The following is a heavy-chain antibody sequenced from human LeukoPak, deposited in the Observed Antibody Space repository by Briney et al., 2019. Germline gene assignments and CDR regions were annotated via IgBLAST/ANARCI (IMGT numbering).Heavy chain of an antibody. CDR3: ARDVSSLASAEFDC. Sequence: SETLSLTCTVSGGSFSSYYWSWLRQPAGKGPEWIGRIYPSGTTVYNPSLNSRVTMSVDTSKGQFSLSLTSVTAADTAMYYCARDVSSLASAEFDCWGQGTPVTVSS. J-gene: IGHJ4*02. D-gene: IGHD6-6*01. CDR2: IYPSGTT. CDR1: GGSFSSYY. V-gene: IGHV4-4*07.